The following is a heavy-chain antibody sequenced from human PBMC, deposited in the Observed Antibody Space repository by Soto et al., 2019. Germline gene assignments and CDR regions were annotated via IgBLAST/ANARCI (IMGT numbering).Heavy chain of an antibody. CDR1: GGSISGYY. V-gene: IGHV4-59*01. CDR2: IYYST. CDR3: ARTSQVAGGFDY. Sequence: SETLSLTCTVSGGSISGYYWFWIRQPPGKGLEWIGYIYYSTNYNPSLKSRVTISVDTSKNQLSLKLTSVTAADTAVYYCARTSQVAGGFDYWGQGTLVTVS. D-gene: IGHD5-12*01. J-gene: IGHJ4*02.